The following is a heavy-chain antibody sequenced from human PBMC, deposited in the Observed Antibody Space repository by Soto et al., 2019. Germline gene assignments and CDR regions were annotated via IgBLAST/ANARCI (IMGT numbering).Heavy chain of an antibody. Sequence: GASVKVSCKASGYTFTSYGISWVRQAPGQGLEWMGWISGYNGDTNYAQNLQGRVTMTTDTSTRTAYMEMRSLRSDDTAVYYCATGEYYDSSGYKFWGQGTMVTVSS. CDR2: ISGYNGDT. V-gene: IGHV1-18*01. J-gene: IGHJ3*01. D-gene: IGHD3-22*01. CDR3: ATGEYYDSSGYKF. CDR1: GYTFTSYG.